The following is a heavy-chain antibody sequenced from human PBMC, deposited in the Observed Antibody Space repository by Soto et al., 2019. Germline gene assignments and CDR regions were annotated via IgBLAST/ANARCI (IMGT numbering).Heavy chain of an antibody. V-gene: IGHV2-5*01. CDR2: IYWNDDK. D-gene: IGHD5-12*01. Sequence: SDPTLVKPTQTLTLTCTFSGFSLSTSGVGVGWIRQPPGKALEWLALIYWNDDKRYSPSLKSRLTITKDTSKNQVVLTMTNMDPVDTATYYCAHGVADVWDYYYYGMDVWGQGTTVTVSS. J-gene: IGHJ6*02. CDR1: GFSLSTSGVG. CDR3: AHGVADVWDYYYYGMDV.